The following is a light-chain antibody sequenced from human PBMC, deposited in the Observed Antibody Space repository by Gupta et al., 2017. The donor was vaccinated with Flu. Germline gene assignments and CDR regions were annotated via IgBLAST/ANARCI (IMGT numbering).Light chain of an antibody. CDR1: QSVSSD. J-gene: IGKJ5*01. CDR3: QQYSNWPPIT. V-gene: IGKV3-15*01. CDR2: GAS. Sequence: ATLSVSPVERATFSCRASQSVSSDLAWYQQKPGQAPRLIIYGASTRATGVPARFSGSGSGTEFTLTISSLQSEDFAVYYCQQYSNWPPITFGQGTRLEIK.